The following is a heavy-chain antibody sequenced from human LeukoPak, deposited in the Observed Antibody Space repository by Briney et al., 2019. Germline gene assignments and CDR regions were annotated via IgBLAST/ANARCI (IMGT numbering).Heavy chain of an antibody. CDR2: IYYSGST. Sequence: SQTLSLTCTVSGGSISSGGYYWSWIRQHPGKGLEWIGYIYYSGSTYYNPSFKSRVTISVDTSKNQFSLKLSSVTAADTAMYCCAREDIVVNRGFDPWGQGTLVTVSS. D-gene: IGHD2-15*01. J-gene: IGHJ5*02. V-gene: IGHV4-31*03. CDR1: GGSISSGGYY. CDR3: AREDIVVNRGFDP.